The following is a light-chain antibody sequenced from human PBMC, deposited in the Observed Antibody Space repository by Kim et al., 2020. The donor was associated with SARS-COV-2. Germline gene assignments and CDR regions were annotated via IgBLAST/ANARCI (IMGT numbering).Light chain of an antibody. Sequence: PGQKATLSCRGNQTVCNNYLAWYKQKAGQAPRLLFFDASSRTTGVPDRFSASGSGTDFTLTIGRLEPEDFAVYYCQQYGSSPTFGQRTRLEIK. CDR2: DAS. J-gene: IGKJ5*01. CDR1: QTVCNNY. CDR3: QQYGSSPT. V-gene: IGKV3-20*01.